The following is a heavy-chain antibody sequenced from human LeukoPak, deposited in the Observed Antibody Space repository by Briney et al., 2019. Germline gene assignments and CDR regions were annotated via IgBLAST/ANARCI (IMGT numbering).Heavy chain of an antibody. Sequence: GGSLRLSCAASGFTFSSYSMNWVRQAPGKGLEWVSSISSSSSYIYYADSVKGRFTISRDNAKNSLYLQMNSPRAEDTAVYYCAREYCSGGSCSDYWGQGTLVTVSS. CDR2: ISSSSSYI. D-gene: IGHD2-15*01. CDR3: AREYCSGGSCSDY. CDR1: GFTFSSYS. V-gene: IGHV3-21*01. J-gene: IGHJ4*02.